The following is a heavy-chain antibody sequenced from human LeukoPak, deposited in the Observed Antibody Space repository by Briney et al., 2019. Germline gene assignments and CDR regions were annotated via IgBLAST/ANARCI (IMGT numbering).Heavy chain of an antibody. J-gene: IGHJ4*02. CDR3: ARVFDSSSWY. V-gene: IGHV4-38-2*02. CDR2: IYHSGST. Sequence: SETLSLTCTASGYSISSGYYWGWIRQPPGKGLEWIGSIYHSGSTYYNPSLKSRVTISVDTSKNQFSLKLSSVTAADTAVYYCARVFDSSSWYWGQGTLVTVSS. D-gene: IGHD6-13*01. CDR1: GYSISSGYY.